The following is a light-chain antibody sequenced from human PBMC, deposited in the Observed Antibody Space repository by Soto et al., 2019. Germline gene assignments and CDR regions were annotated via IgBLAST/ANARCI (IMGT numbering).Light chain of an antibody. Sequence: EVMLKQSPGTLSLSTRERATLSCMASQTVRNNYLAWYQQKPGQAPRLLIYDASSRATSIPDRFSGSGSGTDFTLTISRLEPEDFAVYYCQQYGSSGTSGQGTKVDIK. CDR3: QQYGSSGT. J-gene: IGKJ1*01. CDR1: QTVRNNY. V-gene: IGKV3-20*01. CDR2: DAS.